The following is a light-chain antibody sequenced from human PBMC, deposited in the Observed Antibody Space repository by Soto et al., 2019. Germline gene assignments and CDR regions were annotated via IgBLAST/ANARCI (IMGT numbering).Light chain of an antibody. J-gene: IGKJ3*01. CDR3: QQHGSSPFA. CDR1: QSVGSNY. V-gene: IGKV3-20*01. Sequence: EIVLTQSPGTLSLSPGARATLSCRASQSVGSNYLAWYQQKPGQAPRLLIYGASNRATGIPDRFSASGSGTEFTLTISRLKPEEFAMYYCQQHGSSPFAFGPGTKVDI. CDR2: GAS.